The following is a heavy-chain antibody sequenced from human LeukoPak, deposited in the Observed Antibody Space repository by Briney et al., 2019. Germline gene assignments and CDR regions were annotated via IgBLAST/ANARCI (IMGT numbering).Heavy chain of an antibody. Sequence: GRSLRLSCAASGFTFSSYWMSWVRQAPGKGLEWVANIKQDGSEKYYVDSVKGRFTISRDNAKNSLYLQMNSLRAEDTAVYYCARGLRRDYVNYWGQGTLVTVSS. D-gene: IGHD4-17*01. CDR1: GFTFSSYW. J-gene: IGHJ4*02. CDR2: IKQDGSEK. V-gene: IGHV3-7*01. CDR3: ARGLRRDYVNY.